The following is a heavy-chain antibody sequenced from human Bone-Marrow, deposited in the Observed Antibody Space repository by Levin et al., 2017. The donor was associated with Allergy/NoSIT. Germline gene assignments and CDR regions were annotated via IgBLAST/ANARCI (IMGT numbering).Heavy chain of an antibody. J-gene: IGHJ4*02. Sequence: LRLSCAVSGGSISSGGYSWSWIRQPPGKALEWIGYIYPTGSTFYNPSLKSRVTISLDRSKNQFSLRLSSVTAADTAVYYCARVGFEVHGFIIPDFESWGQGTLVTVSS. D-gene: IGHD3-10*01. CDR3: ARVGFEVHGFIIPDFES. CDR2: IYPTGST. V-gene: IGHV4-30-2*01. CDR1: GGSISSGGYS.